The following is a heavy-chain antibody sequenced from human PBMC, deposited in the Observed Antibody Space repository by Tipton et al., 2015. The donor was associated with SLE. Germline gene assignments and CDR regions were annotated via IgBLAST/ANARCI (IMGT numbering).Heavy chain of an antibody. CDR1: GFTFSSSW. CDR3: ARENCVGSVCSRAFDI. Sequence: SLRLSCAASGFTFSSSWMHWLRQAPGKDLMWVSRISGDGSSTAYADSVKGRFTISRDNARNALYLQLNSLRAEDTGVYYCARENCVGSVCSRAFDIWGQGTMVTVSS. D-gene: IGHD2-8*02. J-gene: IGHJ3*02. V-gene: IGHV3-74*01. CDR2: ISGDGSST.